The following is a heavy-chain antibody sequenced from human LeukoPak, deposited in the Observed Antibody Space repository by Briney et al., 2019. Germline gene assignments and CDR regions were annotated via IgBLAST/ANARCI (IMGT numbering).Heavy chain of an antibody. D-gene: IGHD4-17*01. J-gene: IGHJ6*02. CDR1: GCTFSSYS. CDR3: ARDLNGDYYYGMDV. CDR2: ISSSSSTI. Sequence: GGSLRLSCAASGCTFSSYSMNWVRQAPGKGLEWVSYISSSSSTIYYADSVKGRFTISRDNAKNSLYLQMNSLRAEDTAVYYCARDLNGDYYYGMDVWGQGTTVTVSS. V-gene: IGHV3-48*04.